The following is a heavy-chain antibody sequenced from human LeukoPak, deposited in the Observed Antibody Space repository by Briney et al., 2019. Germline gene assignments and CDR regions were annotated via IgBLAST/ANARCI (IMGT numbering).Heavy chain of an antibody. CDR2: ISGSGGSR. V-gene: IGHV3-23*01. J-gene: IGHJ4*02. D-gene: IGHD3/OR15-3a*01. CDR3: AKEDFRTCWFRPFDC. CDR1: GFTFNTYA. Sequence: GGSLRLSCVASGFTFNTYAMHWVRQAPGKGLEWVSAISGSGGSRYYADSVEGRFTISRDNAKNTLHLQMDSLRAEDTALYYCAKEDFRTCWFRPFDCWGQGTLVTVSS.